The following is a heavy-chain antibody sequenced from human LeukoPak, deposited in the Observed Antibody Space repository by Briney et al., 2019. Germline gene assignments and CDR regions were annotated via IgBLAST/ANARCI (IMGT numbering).Heavy chain of an antibody. CDR3: ARHSRDIVVVVAATTLGWFDP. D-gene: IGHD2-15*01. CDR1: GGSISSSSYY. V-gene: IGHV4-39*07. Sequence: SETLSLTCTVSGGSISSSSYYWGWIRQPPGKGLEWIGSIYYSGSTYYNPSLKSRVTISVDTSKNQFSLKLSSVTAADTAVYYCARHSRDIVVVVAATTLGWFDPWGQGTLVTVSS. J-gene: IGHJ5*02. CDR2: IYYSGST.